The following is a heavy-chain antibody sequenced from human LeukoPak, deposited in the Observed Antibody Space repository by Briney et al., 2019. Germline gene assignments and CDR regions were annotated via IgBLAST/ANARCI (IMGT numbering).Heavy chain of an antibody. V-gene: IGHV4-30-2*01. CDR3: ARDSGIQEVYYDRGLAAFDI. J-gene: IGHJ3*02. Sequence: SETLSLTCAVSGGSISSGGYYWSWIRQPPGKGLEWIGEIYHSGSTNYNPSLKSRVTISVDKSKNQFSLKLSSVTAADTAVYYCARDSGIQEVYYDRGLAAFDIWGQGTMVTVSS. CDR1: GGSISSGGYY. CDR2: IYHSGST. D-gene: IGHD3-22*01.